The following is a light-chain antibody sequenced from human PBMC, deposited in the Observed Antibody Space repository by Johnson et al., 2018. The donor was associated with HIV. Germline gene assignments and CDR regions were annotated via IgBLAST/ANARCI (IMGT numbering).Light chain of an antibody. J-gene: IGLJ1*01. CDR2: ENN. V-gene: IGLV1-51*02. Sequence: QSVLTQPPSMSAAPGQKVTISCSGSSSNIGKNYVSWYQHLPGTAPKLLIYENNKRPSGIPDRFSGSKSGTSATLGITGLQTGDEADYYCGTWDSSLSAQVFGAGTKVTVL. CDR3: GTWDSSLSAQV. CDR1: SSNIGKNY.